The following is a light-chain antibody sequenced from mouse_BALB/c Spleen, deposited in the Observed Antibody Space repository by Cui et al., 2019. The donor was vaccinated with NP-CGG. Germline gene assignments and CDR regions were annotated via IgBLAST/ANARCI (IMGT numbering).Light chain of an antibody. CDR2: GTK. CDR1: TGAVTTSNY. CDR3: ALWYSNHWV. Sequence: VTQETAPTTSPGETVTLTCRSSTGAVTTSNYANWVQEKPDHLFTGLIGGTKNRAPGVPARFSGSLIGDKAALTITGAQTEDEAIYFCALWYSNHWVFGGGTKLTVL. V-gene: IGLV1*01. J-gene: IGLJ1*01.